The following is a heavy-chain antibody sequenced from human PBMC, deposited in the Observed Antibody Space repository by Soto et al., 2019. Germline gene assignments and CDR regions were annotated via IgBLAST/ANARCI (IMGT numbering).Heavy chain of an antibody. V-gene: IGHV3-21*06. CDR2: ISSTTNYI. CDR1: GFTFTRFS. J-gene: IGHJ4*02. Sequence: GGSLRLSCAASGFTFTRFSMNWVRQAPGKGLEWVSSISSTTNYIYYGDSMKGRFTISRDNAKNSLYLEMNSLRAEDTAVYYCARESEDLPSNFDYWGQGTLVTVSS. CDR3: ARESEDLPSNFDY.